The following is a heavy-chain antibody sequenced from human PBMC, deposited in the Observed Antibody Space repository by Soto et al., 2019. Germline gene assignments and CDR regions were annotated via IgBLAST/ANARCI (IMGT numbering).Heavy chain of an antibody. V-gene: IGHV3-21*06. CDR2: ISSTTNYI. CDR1: GFTFTRFS. J-gene: IGHJ4*02. Sequence: GGSLRLSCAASGFTFTRFSMNWVRQAPGKGLEWVSSISSTTNYIYYGDSMKGRFTISRDNAKNSLYLEMNSLRAEDTAVYYCARESEDLPSNFDYWGQGTLVTVSS. CDR3: ARESEDLPSNFDY.